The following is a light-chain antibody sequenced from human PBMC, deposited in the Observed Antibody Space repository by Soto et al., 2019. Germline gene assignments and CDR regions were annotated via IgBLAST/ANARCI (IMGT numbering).Light chain of an antibody. J-gene: IGLJ1*01. Sequence: QSALTQPASVSGSPGQSIAISCTGTSGDVGSSDLVSWYQQHPGKAPKLIIYEGSRRRSGVSGRFSGSKSGNAASLTISGLQAEDEADHYCCAFARSSTSYVFGTGTKVTVL. CDR2: EGS. CDR1: SGDVGSSDL. CDR3: CAFARSSTSYV. V-gene: IGLV2-23*01.